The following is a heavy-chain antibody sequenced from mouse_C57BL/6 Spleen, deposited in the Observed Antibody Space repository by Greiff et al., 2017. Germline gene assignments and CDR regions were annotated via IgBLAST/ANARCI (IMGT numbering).Heavy chain of an antibody. D-gene: IGHD4-1*02. Sequence: QVQLQQPGAELVKPGASVKMSCKASGYTFTSYWITWVKQRPGQGLEWIGEIDPSDSYTNYNQKFKGKSTLTVDKSSSTAYMQLSSLTSEDSAVXYCARSPTGSYAMDYWGQGTSVTVSS. CDR2: IDPSDSYT. CDR3: ARSPTGSYAMDY. J-gene: IGHJ4*01. V-gene: IGHV1-69*01. CDR1: GYTFTSYW.